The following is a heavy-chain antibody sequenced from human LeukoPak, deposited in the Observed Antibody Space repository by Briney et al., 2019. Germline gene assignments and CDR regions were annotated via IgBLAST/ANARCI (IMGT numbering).Heavy chain of an antibody. J-gene: IGHJ3*01. CDR3: ARDLREHGVFDF. CDR2: IYSDGST. D-gene: IGHD1-26*01. CDR1: GCTVSRNY. V-gene: IGHV3-53*01. Sequence: GGSLRLSCTASGCTVSRNYMRWVRQAPGKGLEWGSEIYSDGSTYYAASVTGRFSISSDTSKNTLYLQMNSLRAEDTAVYYCARDLREHGVFDFWGQGTMVTVSS.